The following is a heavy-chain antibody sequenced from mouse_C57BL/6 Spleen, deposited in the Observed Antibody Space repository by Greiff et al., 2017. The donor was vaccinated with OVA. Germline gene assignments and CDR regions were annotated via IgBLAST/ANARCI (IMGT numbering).Heavy chain of an antibody. J-gene: IGHJ1*03. D-gene: IGHD1-1*01. CDR2: IYPRDGST. V-gene: IGHV1-85*01. CDR3: ARDYGSSPGYFDV. Sequence: VMLVESGPELVKPGASVKLSCKASGYTFTSYDINWVKQRPGQGLEWIGWIYPRDGSTKYNEKFKGKATLTVDTSSSTAYMELHSLTSEDSAVYFCARDYGSSPGYFDVWGTGTTVTVSS. CDR1: GYTFTSYD.